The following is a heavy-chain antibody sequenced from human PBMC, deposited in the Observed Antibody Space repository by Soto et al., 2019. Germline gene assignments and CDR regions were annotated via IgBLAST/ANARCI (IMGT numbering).Heavy chain of an antibody. V-gene: IGHV1-69*13. CDR2: IIPIFGTA. J-gene: IGHJ6*02. CDR1: GGTFSSYA. D-gene: IGHD5-18*01. Sequence: EASVKVSCKASGGTFSSYAISWVRQAPGQGLEWMGGIIPIFGTANYAQKFQGRVTITADESTSTAYMGLSSLRSEDTAVYYCARVSESMDTAMANYYYYGMEVWGQGTTVTVSS. CDR3: ARVSESMDTAMANYYYYGMEV.